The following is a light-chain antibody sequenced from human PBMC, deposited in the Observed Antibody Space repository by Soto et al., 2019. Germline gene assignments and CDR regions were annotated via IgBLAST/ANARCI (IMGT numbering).Light chain of an antibody. J-gene: IGLJ1*01. CDR1: RSHVGGYSY. V-gene: IGLV2-14*01. CDR2: EVS. Sequence: QSVLTQPASVSGYPGQTLTISCSGTRSHVGGYSYVSWYQQHPGKAPKLMIYEVSNRPSGVSNRFSGSKSGNTASLTTYALQAEDEADYYCSSYTSSSTLVFGTETKVTIL. CDR3: SSYTSSSTLV.